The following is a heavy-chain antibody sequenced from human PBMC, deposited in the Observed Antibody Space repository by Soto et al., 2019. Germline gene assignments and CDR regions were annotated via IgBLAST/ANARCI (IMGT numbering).Heavy chain of an antibody. D-gene: IGHD4-17*01. CDR3: GRVRANDYGDYGPG. CDR1: GGTFSGYA. Sequence: QVQLVQSGAEVKKPGSSVKVSCKASGGTFSGYAISWVRQAPGQGLEWMGGIIPIFGTANYAQKFQGRVTITADESTSTAYMELSSLRSEDTAVYYCGRVRANDYGDYGPGWGKGTLVTVSS. CDR2: IIPIFGTA. J-gene: IGHJ4*02. V-gene: IGHV1-69*01.